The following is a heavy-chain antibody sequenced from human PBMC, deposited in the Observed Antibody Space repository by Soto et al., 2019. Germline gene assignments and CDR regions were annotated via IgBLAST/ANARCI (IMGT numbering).Heavy chain of an antibody. Sequence: QVQLVESGGGVVQPGRSLRLSCAASGFTFSSYGMHWVRQAPGKGLEWVAVIWYDGSNKYYADSVKGRFTISRDNSKNTLYLQMNSLRAEDTAVYYCASGMTTVTTVFIYFDYWGQGTLVTVSS. J-gene: IGHJ4*02. CDR1: GFTFSSYG. D-gene: IGHD4-17*01. CDR3: ASGMTTVTTVFIYFDY. CDR2: IWYDGSNK. V-gene: IGHV3-33*01.